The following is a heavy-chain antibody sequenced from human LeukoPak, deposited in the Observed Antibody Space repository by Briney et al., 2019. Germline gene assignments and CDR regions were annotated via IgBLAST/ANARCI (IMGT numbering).Heavy chain of an antibody. V-gene: IGHV4-59*01. CDR2: IYYSGST. CDR3: ARVAAKPAATALDY. CDR1: GGSTRSYY. J-gene: IGHJ4*02. D-gene: IGHD2-2*01. Sequence: SETLSLTCTVSGGSTRSYYWSWIRQPPGKGLEWFGYIYYSGSTNYNPSLKSRVTISVDTSKNQFSLKLSSVTAADTAVYYCARVAAKPAATALDYWGQGTLVTVSS.